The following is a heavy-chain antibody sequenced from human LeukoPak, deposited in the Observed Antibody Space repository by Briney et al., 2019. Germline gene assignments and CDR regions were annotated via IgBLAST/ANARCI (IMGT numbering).Heavy chain of an antibody. CDR1: GFTFSSYG. V-gene: IGHV3-30*02. D-gene: IGHD3-22*01. CDR2: IRYDGSNK. J-gene: IGHJ3*02. Sequence: PGGPLRLSCAASGFTFSSYGMHWVRQAPGKGLEWVAFIRYDGSNKYYADSVKGRFTISRDNSKNTLYLQMNSLRAEDTAVYYCAKEYNYYDSSGAFDIWGQGTMVTVSS. CDR3: AKEYNYYDSSGAFDI.